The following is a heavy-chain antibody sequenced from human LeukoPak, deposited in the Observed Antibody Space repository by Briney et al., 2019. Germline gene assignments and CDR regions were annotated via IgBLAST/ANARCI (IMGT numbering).Heavy chain of an antibody. CDR3: ARGLDSSSWFHQGSDY. D-gene: IGHD6-13*01. CDR1: GGTFSSYA. V-gene: IGHV1-8*02. J-gene: IGHJ4*02. CDR2: MNPNSGNT. Sequence: GASVKVSCKASGGTFSSYAISWVRQAPGQGLEWMGWMNPNSGNTGYAQKFQGRVTMTRNTSISTAYMELSSLRSEDTAVYYCARGLDSSSWFHQGSDYWGQGTLVTVSS.